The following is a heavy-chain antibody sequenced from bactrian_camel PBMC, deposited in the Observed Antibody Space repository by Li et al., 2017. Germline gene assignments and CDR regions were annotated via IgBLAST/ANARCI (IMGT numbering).Heavy chain of an antibody. CDR3: PRRIDGLSSGSN. J-gene: IGHJ4*01. V-gene: IGHV3S40*01. CDR1: GYASSRYC. Sequence: VQLVESGGGSVQAGGSLRLSCTASGYASSRYCMGWFRQAPGKGREAVAVIYTGGGSTYYADSVKGRFTISPDNAKNTVYLQLNSLKTEDTAMYYCPRRIDGLSSGSNWGQGTQVTVS. CDR2: IYTGGGST. D-gene: IGHD3*01.